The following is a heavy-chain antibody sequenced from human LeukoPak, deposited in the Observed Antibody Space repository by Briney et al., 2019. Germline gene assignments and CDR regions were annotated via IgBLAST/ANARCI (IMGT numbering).Heavy chain of an antibody. CDR1: GFTFSSYA. D-gene: IGHD2-15*01. J-gene: IGHJ5*02. Sequence: PGGSLRLSCAASGFTFSSYAMSWVRQAPGKGLEWVSAISGSGGSTYYADSVKGRFTISRDNSKNTLYLQMNSLRAEDTAVYYCAKDRQYCSGGSCYSLGWFDPWGQGTLVTVSS. V-gene: IGHV3-23*01. CDR2: ISGSGGST. CDR3: AKDRQYCSGGSCYSLGWFDP.